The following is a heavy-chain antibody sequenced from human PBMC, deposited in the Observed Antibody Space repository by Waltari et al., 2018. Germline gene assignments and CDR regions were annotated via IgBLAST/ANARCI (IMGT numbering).Heavy chain of an antibody. D-gene: IGHD5-12*01. CDR1: VVSITTNRHY. J-gene: IGHJ3*01. CDR2: ISYNGAT. CDR3: ATYIGASLGTAAFDV. Sequence: QLQLPASRPGLVKPPETLSLTRSVPVVSITTNRHYWGWIRQPPGQGLEWIGTISYNGATYSSPSLRSRVTIFRDTSKNQLSLKLGSVTAADTAFYYCATYIGASLGTAAFDVWGQGTMVTVSS. V-gene: IGHV4-39*01.